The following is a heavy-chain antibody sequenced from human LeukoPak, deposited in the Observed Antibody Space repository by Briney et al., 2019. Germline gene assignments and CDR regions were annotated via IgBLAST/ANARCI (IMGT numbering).Heavy chain of an antibody. J-gene: IGHJ3*02. D-gene: IGHD1-26*01. V-gene: IGHV3-48*04. CDR2: ISSGGSTV. CDR3: ARVIIVGATGI. CDR1: GFTFSTYS. Sequence: GGSLRLSCATSGFTFSTYSMNWVRQAPGKGLEWVSYISSGGSTVYYADSVKGRFTISRDNAKNSLYLQMNSLRAEDTAVYYCARVIIVGATGIWGQGTMVTVSS.